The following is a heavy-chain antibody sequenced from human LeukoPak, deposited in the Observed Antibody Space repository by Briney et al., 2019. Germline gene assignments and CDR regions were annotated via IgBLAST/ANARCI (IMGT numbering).Heavy chain of an antibody. CDR3: AREPNSPSGSYYDY. Sequence: SVKVSFKASGGTFNNYAISWVRPAPGQGLEWVGRIIPMLGIEKYAQKFQGRVTITAHKSTSTAYMELSSLRSEDTAVYYCAREPNSPSGSYYDYWGQGTLVTVSS. CDR1: GGTFNNYA. J-gene: IGHJ4*02. V-gene: IGHV1-69*04. D-gene: IGHD1-26*01. CDR2: IIPMLGIE.